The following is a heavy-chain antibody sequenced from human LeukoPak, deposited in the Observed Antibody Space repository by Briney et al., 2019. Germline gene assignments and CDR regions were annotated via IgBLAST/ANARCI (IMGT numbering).Heavy chain of an antibody. CDR2: IRGSGDNT. D-gene: IGHD3-22*01. J-gene: IGHJ4*02. CDR3: AKLNYDSSGYFYFDY. CDR1: GFTFSSYA. Sequence: GGSLRLSCAASGFTFSSYAMTWVRQAPGKGLEWVSSIRGSGDNTYYADSVKGRFTISRDNSKSTLFLQMNSLRVEDTAVYYCAKLNYDSSGYFYFDYWGQGTLVTVSS. V-gene: IGHV3-23*01.